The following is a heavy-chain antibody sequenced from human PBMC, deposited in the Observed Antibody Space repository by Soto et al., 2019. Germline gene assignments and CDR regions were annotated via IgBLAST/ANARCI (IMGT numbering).Heavy chain of an antibody. CDR3: ASSEERWLQSY. D-gene: IGHD5-12*01. CDR1: GFTFSSYS. Sequence: PGGSLRLSCAASGFTFSSYSMNWVRQAPGKGLEWVSSISSSSSYIYYADSVKGRFTISRDNAKNSLYLQMNSLRAEDTAVYYCASSEERWLQSYWGQGTLVTVSS. V-gene: IGHV3-21*01. J-gene: IGHJ4*02. CDR2: ISSSSSYI.